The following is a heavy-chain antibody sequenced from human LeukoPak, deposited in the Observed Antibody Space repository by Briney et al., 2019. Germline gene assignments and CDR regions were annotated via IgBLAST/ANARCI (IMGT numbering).Heavy chain of an antibody. CDR1: GFTFSSYW. D-gene: IGHD1-26*01. CDR3: ARVGSWELQRVFDS. J-gene: IGHJ4*02. Sequence: PGGSLRLSCVSSGFTFSSYWMTSVRQVPGKGLEWVANIRQGGNENYYADSVEGRFTISRDNAKNSLFLQMDSLRVEDTAVYYCARVGSWELQRVFDSWGQGTLVTVSS. CDR2: IRQGGNEN. V-gene: IGHV3-7*01.